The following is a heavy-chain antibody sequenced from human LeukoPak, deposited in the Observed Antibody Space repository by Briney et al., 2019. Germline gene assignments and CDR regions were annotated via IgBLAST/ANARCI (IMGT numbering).Heavy chain of an antibody. V-gene: IGHV1-69*05. CDR2: IIPIFGTA. D-gene: IGHD3-10*01. Sequence: SVKVSCKASGGTFSSYAISWVRQAPGQGLEWMGGIIPIFGTANYAQKFQGRITITTDESTSTAYMELSSLRSEDTAVYYCARDYGFGESNYFDYWGQGTLVTVSS. J-gene: IGHJ4*02. CDR1: GGTFSSYA. CDR3: ARDYGFGESNYFDY.